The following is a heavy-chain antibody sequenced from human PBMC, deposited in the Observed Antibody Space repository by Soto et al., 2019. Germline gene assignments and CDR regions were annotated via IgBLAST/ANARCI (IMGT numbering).Heavy chain of an antibody. CDR2: IYYSGST. V-gene: IGHV4-59*08. CDR1: GVSISSYY. Sequence: SETLSLTCTVSGVSISSYYWSWIRQPPGKGLEWIGYIYYSGSTNYNPSLKSRVTISVDTSKNQFSLKLSSVTAADTAVYYCARHALSYYDFWSGSLGYYYMDVWGKGTTVTVSS. CDR3: ARHALSYYDFWSGSLGYYYMDV. D-gene: IGHD3-3*01. J-gene: IGHJ6*03.